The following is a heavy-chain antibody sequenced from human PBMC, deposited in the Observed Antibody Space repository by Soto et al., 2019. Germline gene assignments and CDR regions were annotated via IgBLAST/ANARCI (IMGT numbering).Heavy chain of an antibody. D-gene: IGHD6-13*01. CDR3: AKDLGYTSSWYYALHI. CDR1: GFSFSSYA. CDR2: ISGSGGTT. Sequence: GGSLRLSCVGSGFSFSSYAMNWVRQAPGQGLEWVSGISGSGGTTFYADSVKGRFTISRDNSKNTLYLQMNSLRAEDTAVYYCAKDLGYTSSWYYALHIWGQGTMVTVSS. J-gene: IGHJ3*02. V-gene: IGHV3-23*01.